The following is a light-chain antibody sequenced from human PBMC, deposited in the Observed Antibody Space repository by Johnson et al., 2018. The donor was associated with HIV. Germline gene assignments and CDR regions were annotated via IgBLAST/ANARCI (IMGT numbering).Light chain of an antibody. J-gene: IGLJ1*01. V-gene: IGLV1-51*02. CDR1: TSNIKDNS. CDR3: GTWDSSLSAHYV. CDR2: ENN. Sequence: QSVLTQPPSVSAAPGQKVTISCSGDTSNIKDNSVSWYQLFPGTAPKLLIYENNKRPSGIPDRFSGSKSGTSATLGLTGLQHADEADYYCGTWDSSLSAHYVFGTGTKVTVL.